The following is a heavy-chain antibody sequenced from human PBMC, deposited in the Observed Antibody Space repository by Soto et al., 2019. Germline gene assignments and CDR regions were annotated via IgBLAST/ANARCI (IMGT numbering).Heavy chain of an antibody. Sequence: QVQLVESGGGVVQPGRSLRLSCAASGFTFSSYGMHWVRQAPGKGLEWVAVISYDGSNKYYADSVKGRFTISRDNSKNTLYLQMISLRAEDTAVYYCAKLQIEAVERGSSWYYYYGMDVWGQGTTVTVSS. V-gene: IGHV3-30*18. D-gene: IGHD6-13*01. CDR3: AKLQIEAVERGSSWYYYYGMDV. CDR2: ISYDGSNK. CDR1: GFTFSSYG. J-gene: IGHJ6*02.